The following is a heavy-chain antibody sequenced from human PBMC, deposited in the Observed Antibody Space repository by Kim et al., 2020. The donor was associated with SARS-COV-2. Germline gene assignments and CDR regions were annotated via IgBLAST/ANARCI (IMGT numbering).Heavy chain of an antibody. CDR3: ARGGQRFLEWLLPDYYYYGMDV. J-gene: IGHJ6*02. CDR2: ISSSSSYT. V-gene: IGHV3-11*06. D-gene: IGHD3-3*01. Sequence: GGSLRLSCAASGFTFSDYYMSWIRQAPGKGLEWVSYISSSSSYTNYADSVKGRFTISRDNAKNSLYLQMNSLRAEDTAVYYCARGGQRFLEWLLPDYYYYGMDVWGQGTTVTVSS. CDR1: GFTFSDYY.